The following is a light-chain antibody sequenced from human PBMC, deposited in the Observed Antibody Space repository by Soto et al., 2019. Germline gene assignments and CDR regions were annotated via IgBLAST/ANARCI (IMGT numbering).Light chain of an antibody. CDR3: QQYDNLPG. CDR2: DAS. Sequence: DIQMTQSPSSLSASVGDRVTITCQASQDISNYLNWYQQKPGKAPKLLIYDASNLETGVPSRFSGSGSGTDFTFTISSLQLEDIATYYCQQYDNLPGFGPGTKVDIK. J-gene: IGKJ3*01. V-gene: IGKV1-33*01. CDR1: QDISNY.